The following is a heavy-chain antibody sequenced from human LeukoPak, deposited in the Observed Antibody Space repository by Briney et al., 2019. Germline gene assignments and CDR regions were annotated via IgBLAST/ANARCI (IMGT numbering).Heavy chain of an antibody. J-gene: IGHJ6*03. CDR2: ISYDGSNK. D-gene: IGHD1-7*01. CDR3: AKGSKLLLFTRDHHMAV. CDR1: GFTFSSYA. Sequence: GGSLRLSCAASGFTFSSYAMHWVRQAPGKGLEWVAVISYDGSNKYYADSVKGRFTISRDNSKNTLYLQMNSLRTEDTAVYYCAKGSKLLLFTRDHHMAVWGKGTTVTISS. V-gene: IGHV3-30*04.